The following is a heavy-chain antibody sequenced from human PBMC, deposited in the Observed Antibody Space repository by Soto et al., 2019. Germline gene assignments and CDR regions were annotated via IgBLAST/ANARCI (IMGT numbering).Heavy chain of an antibody. D-gene: IGHD2-21*01. V-gene: IGHV5-51*01. Sequence: PGGSPKVSCQDSGYTFRKYWIAWVRQMPGKGLDDGRSVYPGGSDTIYSPSFHGQFTISVDTSTSTAYMQWNSLKASDSAMHYCASRLIDYSGSSPYYSAFDFWGRGTPVTVSS. CDR1: GYTFRKYW. J-gene: IGHJ6*02. CDR2: VYPGGSDT. CDR3: ASRLIDYSGSSPYYSAFDF.